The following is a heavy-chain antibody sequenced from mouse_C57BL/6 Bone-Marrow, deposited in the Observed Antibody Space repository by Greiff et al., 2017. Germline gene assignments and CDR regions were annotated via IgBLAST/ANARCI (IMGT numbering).Heavy chain of an antibody. CDR2: IYPGDGDT. CDR3: ARSRRDFYAMDY. Sequence: VKLVESGAELVKPGASVKISCKASGYAFSSYWMNWVKQRPGKGLEWIGQIYPGDGDTNYNGKFKGKATLTADKSSSTAYMQLSSLTSEDSAAYFCARSRRDFYAMDYWGQGTSVTVSS. CDR1: GYAFSSYW. J-gene: IGHJ4*01. D-gene: IGHD3-3*01. V-gene: IGHV1-80*01.